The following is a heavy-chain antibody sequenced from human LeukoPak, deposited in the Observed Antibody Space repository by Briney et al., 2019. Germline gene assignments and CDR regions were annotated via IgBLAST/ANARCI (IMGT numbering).Heavy chain of an antibody. D-gene: IGHD3-10*01. CDR3: ARASYPFLPVRGVMRRYYGMDV. V-gene: IGHV1-18*01. J-gene: IGHJ6*02. CDR2: ISAYNGNT. CDR1: GYTFTSYG. Sequence: GASVKVSCKASGYTFTSYGISWVRQAPGQGLEWMGWISAYNGNTNYAQKLQGRVTMTTDTSTSTAYMELRSLRSDDTAVYYCARASYPFLPVRGVMRRYYGMDVWGQGTTVTVSS.